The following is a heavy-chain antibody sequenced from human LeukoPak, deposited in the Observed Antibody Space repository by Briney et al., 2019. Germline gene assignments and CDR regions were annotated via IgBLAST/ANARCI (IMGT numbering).Heavy chain of an antibody. J-gene: IGHJ6*03. Sequence: SETLSLTCTVSGGSISSYYWSWIRQPAGKGLEWIGRIYTSGSTNYNPSLKSRVTMSVDTSKNQFSLKLSSATDADTAVYYCARSGYDRYYYMDVWGKGTTVTVSS. CDR1: GGSISSYY. D-gene: IGHD5-12*01. CDR3: ARSGYDRYYYMDV. CDR2: IYTSGST. V-gene: IGHV4-4*07.